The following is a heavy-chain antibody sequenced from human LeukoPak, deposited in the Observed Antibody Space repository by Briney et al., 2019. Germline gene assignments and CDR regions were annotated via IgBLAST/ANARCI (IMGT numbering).Heavy chain of an antibody. CDR3: ARGAVVAVAATRFIFDP. V-gene: IGHV1-2*02. CDR2: VNPNSGGT. J-gene: IGHJ5*02. D-gene: IGHD2-15*01. Sequence: GASVKVSCKASGYIFTGYYMHWVRQAPGQGLERMGWVNPNSGGTNYAQKFQGRVTMTRDTSISTAYMELSRLRSDDTAVYYCARGAVVAVAATRFIFDPWGQGTLVTVSS. CDR1: GYIFTGYY.